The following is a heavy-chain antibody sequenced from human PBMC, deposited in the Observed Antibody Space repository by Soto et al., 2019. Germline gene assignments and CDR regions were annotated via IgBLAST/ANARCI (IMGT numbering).Heavy chain of an antibody. V-gene: IGHV4-39*01. CDR2: IFYSSNT. J-gene: IGHJ6*02. D-gene: IGHD3-10*01. CDR1: GGSISSSNYY. CDR3: AGAGHGDLYGLYV. Sequence: QLQLQESGPRLVKLSETLSLTCTVSGGSISSSNYYWAWIRQPPGKGVEWIGSIFYSSNTYYNPPLKSRVSISVGADNNQFSRTLTSVTAADTALYYCAGAGHGDLYGLYVWGQGTTVTVSS.